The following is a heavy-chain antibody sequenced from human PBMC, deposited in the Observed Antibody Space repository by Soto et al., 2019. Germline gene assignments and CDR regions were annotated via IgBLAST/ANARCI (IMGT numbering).Heavy chain of an antibody. CDR3: TREAGWQRMVPYD. J-gene: IGHJ4*02. CDR1: GYTFPGYG. Sequence: QVQLVQSGSEVKKPGASVNVSCKAFGYTFPGYGFSWMQQVTGQGLEWLVWSSAINGDTQYAQSMQGRLTVTTDTSTTTVHMQLRSLTPADTAVYYCTREAGWQRMVPYDWGQGTLVSVS. D-gene: IGHD6-25*01. CDR2: SSAINGDT. V-gene: IGHV1-18*04.